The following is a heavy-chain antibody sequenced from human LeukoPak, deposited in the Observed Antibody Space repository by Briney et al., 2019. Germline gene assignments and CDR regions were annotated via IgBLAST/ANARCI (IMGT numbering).Heavy chain of an antibody. D-gene: IGHD6-13*01. V-gene: IGHV1-18*01. CDR3: ARVPLPKRGAAAGHIDY. Sequence: ASVKVSCKASGYTFTSYGISWVRQAPGQGLEWMGWISAYNGNTNYAQKLQGRVTMTTDTSTSTAYMELRSLRSDDTAVYYCARVPLPKRGAAAGHIDYWGQGTLVTVSS. J-gene: IGHJ4*02. CDR2: ISAYNGNT. CDR1: GYTFTSYG.